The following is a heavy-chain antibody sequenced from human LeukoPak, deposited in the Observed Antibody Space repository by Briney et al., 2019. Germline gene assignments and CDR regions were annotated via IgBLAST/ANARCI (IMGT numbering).Heavy chain of an antibody. V-gene: IGHV1-2*02. CDR3: AGPWDQVGFDP. CDR1: GYTFTGYY. Sequence: ASVKVSCKASGYTFTGYYLHWVRQAPAQGLEWMGWIYPKTGGTSYAQKFQGRVTMTRDTSISTAYMELIGLRSDDTAVYYCAGPWDQVGFDPWGQGTLVSVSS. J-gene: IGHJ5*02. D-gene: IGHD1-26*01. CDR2: IYPKTGGT.